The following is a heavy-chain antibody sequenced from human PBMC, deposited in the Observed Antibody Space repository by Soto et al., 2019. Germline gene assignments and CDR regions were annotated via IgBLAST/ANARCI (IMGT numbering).Heavy chain of an antibody. V-gene: IGHV3-74*01. CDR2: INTDGSST. CDR3: VRGQGLYCSGAGCPAFQH. D-gene: IGHD2-15*01. J-gene: IGHJ1*01. CDR1: GFTLSNHW. Sequence: EVQLVESGGGLVQPGGSLRLSCAASGFTLSNHWMHWVRQAPGKGLVWVSRINTDGSSTTYADSVEGRFTISRDNAKITLYLQMNSLRVEDTAVYFCVRGQGLYCSGAGCPAFQHWGQGTLVTVSS.